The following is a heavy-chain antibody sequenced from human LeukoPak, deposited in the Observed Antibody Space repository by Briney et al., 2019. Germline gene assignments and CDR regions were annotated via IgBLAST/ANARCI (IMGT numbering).Heavy chain of an antibody. Sequence: SETLSLTCSVSGGSISSYYWNWIRQPPGKGLEWIGYIYYSGTTNYNPSLQSRVTISVDTSKNQFSLKLRSVTAADTAVYYCAREFSSSKIYYYYHMDVWGKGITVTVSS. CDR2: IYYSGTT. V-gene: IGHV4-59*01. CDR3: AREFSSSKIYYYYHMDV. D-gene: IGHD6-6*01. J-gene: IGHJ6*03. CDR1: GGSISSYY.